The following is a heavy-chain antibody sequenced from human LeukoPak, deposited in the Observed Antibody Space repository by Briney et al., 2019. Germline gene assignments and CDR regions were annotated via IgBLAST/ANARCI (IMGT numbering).Heavy chain of an antibody. D-gene: IGHD2-2*03. CDR3: ASGIAYGYCSSTSCYTYYYYGMDV. Sequence: ASVKVSCKASGYTFTGYYMHWVRQAPGQGLEWMGWINPNSGGTNYAQKFQGRVTMTRDTSISTAYMELSRLRSDDTAVYYCASGIAYGYCSSTSCYTYYYYGMDVWGQGTTVTVSS. J-gene: IGHJ6*02. CDR1: GYTFTGYY. CDR2: INPNSGGT. V-gene: IGHV1-2*02.